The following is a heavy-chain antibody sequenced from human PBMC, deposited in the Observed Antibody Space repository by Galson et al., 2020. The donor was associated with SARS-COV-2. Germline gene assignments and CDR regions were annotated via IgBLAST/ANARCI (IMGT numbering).Heavy chain of an antibody. V-gene: IGHV3-9*01. CDR1: GFTFDDYA. CDR2: ISWNSGSI. CDR3: VTSGWENYYFDY. Sequence: SLKISCAASGFTFDDYAMHWVRQAPGKGLEWVSGISWNSGSIGYADSVKGRFTISRDNAKNSLYLRMNSLRAEDTALYYCVTSGWENYYFDYWGQGTLVTVSS. D-gene: IGHD6-19*01. J-gene: IGHJ4*02.